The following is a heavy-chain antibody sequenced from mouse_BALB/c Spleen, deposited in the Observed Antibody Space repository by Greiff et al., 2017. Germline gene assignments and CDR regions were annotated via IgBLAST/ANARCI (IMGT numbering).Heavy chain of an antibody. CDR2: IYPGNSDT. CDR3: TRRWLLQYFDV. D-gene: IGHD2-3*01. CDR1: GYTFTSYW. Sequence: EVQLQQSGTVLARPGASVKMSCKASGYTFTSYWMHWVKQRPGQGLEWIGAIYPGNSDTSYNQKFKGKAKLTAVTSTSTAYMELSSLTNEDSAVYYCTRRWLLQYFDVWGAGTTVTVSS. V-gene: IGHV1-5*01. J-gene: IGHJ1*01.